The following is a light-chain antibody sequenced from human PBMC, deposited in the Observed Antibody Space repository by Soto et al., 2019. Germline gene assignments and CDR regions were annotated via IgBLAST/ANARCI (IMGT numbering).Light chain of an antibody. J-gene: IGLJ2*01. CDR3: AAWDDSLTGVV. CDR1: RSNIGSNT. Sequence: QSVLTQPPSASGTPGQRGTISCSGSRSNIGSNTVNWYQQLPGTAPKLLIYSNNERPSGVPDRFSGSKSGTSASLAISGLQSEDEADYYGAAWDDSLTGVVFGGGTQLTVL. V-gene: IGLV1-44*01. CDR2: SNN.